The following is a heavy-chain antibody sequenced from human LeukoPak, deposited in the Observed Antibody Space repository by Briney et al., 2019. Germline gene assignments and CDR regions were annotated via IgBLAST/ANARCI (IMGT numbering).Heavy chain of an antibody. J-gene: IGHJ4*02. CDR3: ARQETGSVGSY. CDR1: GGSFTKFW. V-gene: IGHV5-51*01. D-gene: IGHD3-10*01. CDR2: IYPADSDT. Sequence: GESLKISCEGSGGSFTKFWIGWVRQMPGKGLELMGIIYPADSDTRYSPSFQGQVTISADKSISTAYLHWSSLRASDTAMYYCARQETGSVGSYWGQGTLVTVSS.